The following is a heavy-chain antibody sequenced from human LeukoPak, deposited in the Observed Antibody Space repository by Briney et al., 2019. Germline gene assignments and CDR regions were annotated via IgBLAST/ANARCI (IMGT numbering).Heavy chain of an antibody. CDR1: GGSISSSGYY. CDR3: ARGPYYFDS. CDR2: IYYSGGN. V-gene: IGHV4-39*07. Sequence: PSETLSLTCTVSGGSISSSGYYWGWIRQPPGKGLEWIGSIYYSGGNYYNPSLNSRVTISVDTSKNQFSLRLSSVTAADTAVYYCARGPYYFDSWGPGTLVTVCS. J-gene: IGHJ4*02.